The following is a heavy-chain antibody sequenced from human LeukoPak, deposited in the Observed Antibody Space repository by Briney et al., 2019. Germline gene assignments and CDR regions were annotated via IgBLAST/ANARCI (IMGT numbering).Heavy chain of an antibody. Sequence: GSSVKVPCKASGGTFSSYTISWVRQAPGQGLEWMGRIIPILGIANYAQKFQGRVTITADKSTSTAYMELSSLRSEDTAVYYCARASTLATIPTLDXWGQGXLVTVS. CDR3: ARASTLATIPTLDX. V-gene: IGHV1-69*02. D-gene: IGHD5-24*01. CDR1: GGTFSSYT. CDR2: IIPILGIA. J-gene: IGHJ4*02.